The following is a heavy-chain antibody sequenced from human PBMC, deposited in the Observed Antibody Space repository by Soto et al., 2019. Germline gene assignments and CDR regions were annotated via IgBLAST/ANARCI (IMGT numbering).Heavy chain of an antibody. CDR1: GYTFTGYP. CDR2: INAANGDT. CDR3: TRDYNGLGDY. Sequence: ASVKVSCKASGYTFTGYPVHWVRQAPGQRLEWMGWINAANGDTKYSRKFQGRVTITRDTSASAAYMELSSLRSEDTAVYYCTRDYNGLGDYWGQGTLVTVSS. D-gene: IGHD1-1*01. J-gene: IGHJ4*02. V-gene: IGHV1-3*01.